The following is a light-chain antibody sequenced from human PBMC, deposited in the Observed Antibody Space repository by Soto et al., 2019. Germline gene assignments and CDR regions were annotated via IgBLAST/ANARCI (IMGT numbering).Light chain of an antibody. CDR1: QSISNW. J-gene: IGKJ1*01. Sequence: DIQMTQTPSTRSAAVEDRVTSTSRASQSISNWLAWYQQKPGKAPKLLIYKASSLESGVPSRFSGSGSGTEFTLTISSLQPDDFATYFCQQYNDHSRTFGQGTKV. CDR3: QQYNDHSRT. CDR2: KAS. V-gene: IGKV1-5*03.